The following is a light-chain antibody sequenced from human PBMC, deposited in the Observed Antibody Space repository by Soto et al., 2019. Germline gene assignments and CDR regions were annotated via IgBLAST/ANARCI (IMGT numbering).Light chain of an antibody. CDR1: QSVSSW. CDR2: DAS. V-gene: IGKV1-5*01. J-gene: IGKJ1*01. CDR3: QHYNSYSEA. Sequence: DIQMTQSPSTLSASVGDRVIITCRASQSVSSWLAWYQQKPGKVPNLLIYDASNLESGVPSRFSGSGSGTEFTLTISSLQPEDFATYYCQHYNSYSEAFGQGTKVDIK.